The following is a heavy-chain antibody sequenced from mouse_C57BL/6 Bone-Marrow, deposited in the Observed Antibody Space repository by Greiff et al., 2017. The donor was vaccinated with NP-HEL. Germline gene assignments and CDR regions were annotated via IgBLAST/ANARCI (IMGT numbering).Heavy chain of an antibody. Sequence: VQLKQSGTVLARPGASVKMSCKTSGYTFTSYWMHWVKQRPGQGLEWIGAIYPGNSGTSYNQKFKGKAKLTAVTSASTAYMKLSSLTNYDSAVYYCTNDGYYPAWFAYWGQGTLVTVSA. D-gene: IGHD2-3*01. V-gene: IGHV1-5*01. CDR1: GYTFTSYW. CDR3: TNDGYYPAWFAY. CDR2: IYPGNSGT. J-gene: IGHJ3*01.